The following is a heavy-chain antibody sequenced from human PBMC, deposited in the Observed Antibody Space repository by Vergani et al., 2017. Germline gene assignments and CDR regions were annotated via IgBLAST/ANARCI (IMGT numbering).Heavy chain of an antibody. J-gene: IGHJ4*02. CDR3: AKIPLNITTTDRGDF. CDR1: GFRFSDYG. V-gene: IGHV3-30*18. D-gene: IGHD1-1*01. Sequence: HVQLVESGGGVVQPGRSLRLSCAVSGFRFSDYGMHWVRQAPGRGLEWVALISYDGDTTYYEDSVKGRFTISRDNSKKTLFLQMHSLRVEDTALYYCAKIPLNITTTDRGDFWGQGSMVTVSA. CDR2: ISYDGDTT.